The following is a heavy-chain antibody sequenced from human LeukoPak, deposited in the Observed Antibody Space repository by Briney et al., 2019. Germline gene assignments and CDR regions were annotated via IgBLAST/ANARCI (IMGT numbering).Heavy chain of an antibody. D-gene: IGHD4-17*01. CDR1: GFTFSSHG. V-gene: IGHV3-33*01. CDR2: IWYDGSKK. J-gene: IGHJ4*02. Sequence: GGSLRLSCAASGFTFSSHGMHWVRQAPGKGLEWVAVIWYDGSKKYYADSVKGRFTISRDNSKNTLSLQMNSLRAEDTAVYYCARYYGDYGSFDYWGQGTLVTVSS. CDR3: ARYYGDYGSFDY.